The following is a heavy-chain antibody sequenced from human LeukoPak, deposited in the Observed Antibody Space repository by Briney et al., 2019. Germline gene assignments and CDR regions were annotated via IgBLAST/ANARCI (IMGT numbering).Heavy chain of an antibody. V-gene: IGHV3-23*01. J-gene: IGHJ4*01. Sequence: GGSLRLSCVASRFTFASYAMSWVRQAPGKGLEWVSAISGSGGRTYYADSVKGRFTISRDNSKKTLYLQLNSLRADDTAVYYCAKAEDWGHGTLVTVSS. CDR2: ISGSGGRT. CDR1: RFTFASYA. CDR3: AKAED.